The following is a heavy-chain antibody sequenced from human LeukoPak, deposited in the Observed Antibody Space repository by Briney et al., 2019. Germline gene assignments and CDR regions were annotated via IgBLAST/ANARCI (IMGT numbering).Heavy chain of an antibody. Sequence: GGSLRLSCAGSGFTFSSYSMNWVRQAPGKGLEWVSSISTSSSYIYYADSVKGRFTISRDNAKNSLYLQMNSLRAEDTAVYSCARGADGVSSNSRGWFDPWGQGALVTVSS. D-gene: IGHD2-15*01. V-gene: IGHV3-21*01. CDR2: ISTSSSYI. CDR3: ARGADGVSSNSRGWFDP. J-gene: IGHJ5*02. CDR1: GFTFSSYS.